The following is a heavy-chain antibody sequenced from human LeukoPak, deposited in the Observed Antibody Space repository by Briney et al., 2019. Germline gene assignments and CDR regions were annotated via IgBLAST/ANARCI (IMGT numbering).Heavy chain of an antibody. D-gene: IGHD4-23*01. CDR3: ARTVVTLRDYYYYGMDV. V-gene: IGHV1-18*01. Sequence: ASVTVSCTASGYTFTSYGISWVRQAPGQGLEWMGWISAYNGNTNYAQKLQGRVTMTTDTSTSTAYMELRSLRSDDTAVYYCARTVVTLRDYYYYGMDVWGQGTAVTASS. CDR2: ISAYNGNT. CDR1: GYTFTSYG. J-gene: IGHJ6*02.